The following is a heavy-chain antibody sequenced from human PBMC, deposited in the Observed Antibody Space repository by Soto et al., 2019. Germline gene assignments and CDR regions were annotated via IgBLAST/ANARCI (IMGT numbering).Heavy chain of an antibody. J-gene: IGHJ4*02. V-gene: IGHV3-9*01. Sequence: EVQLVESGGGLVQPGRSLRLSCLASGFTFDDFAMHWVRQAPGKGLEWVSGISWHGNTKDYADSVQGRFTVSRDNSKNSLYLQMNGLKTEDTAFYFCARRRVSGSHHYFDSWGQGTRVSVSS. CDR3: ARRRVSGSHHYFDS. D-gene: IGHD3-10*01. CDR1: GFTFDDFA. CDR2: ISWHGNTK.